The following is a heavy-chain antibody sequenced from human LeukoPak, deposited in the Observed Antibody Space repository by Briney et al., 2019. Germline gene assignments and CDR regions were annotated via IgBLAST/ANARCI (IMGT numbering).Heavy chain of an antibody. Sequence: SETLSLTCTVSGGSISSSSYYWGWIRQPPGKGLEWIGSIYYSGSTYYNPSLKSRVTISVDTTKNQLSLKLSSVTAADTAVYYCARRSGDGAYYFDYWGQGTLVTVSS. J-gene: IGHJ4*02. CDR2: IYYSGST. D-gene: IGHD3-10*01. CDR1: GGSISSSSYY. CDR3: ARRSGDGAYYFDY. V-gene: IGHV4-39*01.